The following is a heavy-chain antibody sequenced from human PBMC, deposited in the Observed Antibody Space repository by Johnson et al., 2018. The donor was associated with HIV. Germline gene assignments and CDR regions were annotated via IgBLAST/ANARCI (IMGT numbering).Heavy chain of an antibody. CDR3: ASHILFGRSGATDAFDI. V-gene: IGHV3-13*01. Sequence: VQLVESGGGLVQPGGSLRLSCAASGFTFHDYGMHWVRQAPGKGLEWVSAIGTAGDTYYPGSVKGRFTIPRENAKNSLYLQMNSLRAEDMAVYYWASHILFGRSGATDAFDIWGQGTMVTGSS. CDR2: IGTAGDT. D-gene: IGHD3-10*02. J-gene: IGHJ3*02. CDR1: GFTFHDYG.